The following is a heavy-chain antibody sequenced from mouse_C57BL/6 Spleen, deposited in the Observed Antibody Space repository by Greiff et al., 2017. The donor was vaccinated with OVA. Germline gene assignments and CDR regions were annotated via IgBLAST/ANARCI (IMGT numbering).Heavy chain of an antibody. CDR2: IDPSNSYT. D-gene: IGHD1-1*01. CDR1: GYTFTSYW. CDR3: AAYGSSYEGAMDY. V-gene: IGHV1-69*01. Sequence: QVQLQQPGAELVMPGASVKLSCKASGYTFTSYWMHWVKQRPGQGLEWIGEIDPSNSYTKYNQKFKGKSTLSVDKSSSTAYMQLSSLTSEDSAVYYCAAYGSSYEGAMDYWGQGTSVTVSS. J-gene: IGHJ4*01.